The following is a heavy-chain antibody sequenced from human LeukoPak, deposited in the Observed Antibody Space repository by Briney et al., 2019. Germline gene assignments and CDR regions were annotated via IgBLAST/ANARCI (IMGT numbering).Heavy chain of an antibody. J-gene: IGHJ4*02. CDR2: ISYHGTEK. D-gene: IGHD1-7*01. V-gene: IGHV3-30*18. Sequence: GNSLRLSCAASGFTFSNYGMHWVRQAPGKGLEWVAVISYHGTEKYYADSVKGRFTISRDNSKNTLYLQMNSLRAEDTAVYYCAKAYNWNYETSFDYWGQGTLVTVSS. CDR3: AKAYNWNYETSFDY. CDR1: GFTFSNYG.